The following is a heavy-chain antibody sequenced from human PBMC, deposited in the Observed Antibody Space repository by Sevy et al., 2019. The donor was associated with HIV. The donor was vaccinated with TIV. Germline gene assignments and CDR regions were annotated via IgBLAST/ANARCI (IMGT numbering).Heavy chain of an antibody. CDR1: GFTFSSYA. D-gene: IGHD4-17*01. CDR3: ARAITTVTAFDY. V-gene: IGHV3-30-3*01. Sequence: GGSLRLSCAASGFTFSSYAMHWVRQAPGKGLEWVAVISYDGSDKYYADSVKGRFTISRDNSKNTLYLQMNSLRAEDTAVYSCARAITTVTAFDYWGQGTLVTVSS. J-gene: IGHJ4*02. CDR2: ISYDGSDK.